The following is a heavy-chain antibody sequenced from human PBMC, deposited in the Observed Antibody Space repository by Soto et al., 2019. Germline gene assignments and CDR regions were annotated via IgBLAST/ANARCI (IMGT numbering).Heavy chain of an antibody. Sequence: QVQLQESGPGLVKPSETLTLTCTVSGGSISSYYWSWIRQPPGKGLEWIGYIYYSGRTNYNPAHTNRVPNSVVTSKNQYYLKLSYRTAADSAVYYCAGHHDSWGQGTLVTVSS. CDR3: AGHHDS. CDR2: IYYSGRT. V-gene: IGHV4-59*08. CDR1: GGSISSYY. J-gene: IGHJ4*02.